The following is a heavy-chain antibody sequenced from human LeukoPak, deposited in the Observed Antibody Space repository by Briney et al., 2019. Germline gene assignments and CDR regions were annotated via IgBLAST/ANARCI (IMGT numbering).Heavy chain of an antibody. V-gene: IGHV3-30*03. CDR2: ISYDGSNK. J-gene: IGHJ4*02. Sequence: PGGSLRLSCAASGFTFSSYAMSWVRQAPGKGLEWVAVISYDGSNKYYADSVKGRFTISRDNSKNKLYLQMNSLRAEDTAVYYCAREGGGWYFDYWGQGTLVTVSS. D-gene: IGHD3-16*01. CDR3: AREGGGWYFDY. CDR1: GFTFSSYA.